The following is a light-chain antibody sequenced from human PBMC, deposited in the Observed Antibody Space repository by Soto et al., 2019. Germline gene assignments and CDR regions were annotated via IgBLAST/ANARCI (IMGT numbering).Light chain of an antibody. CDR2: EVS. CDR1: SSDVGGYNY. CDR3: SSYTSISTLV. V-gene: IGLV2-14*01. Sequence: QSALTQPASVSGSPGQSITISCTGTSSDVGGYNYVSWYQQHPGKAPKLMIYEVSNRPSGVSNRFSGSKAGNTASLTISGLQAEYEADYYCSSYTSISTLVFGSGTQLTVL. J-gene: IGLJ1*01.